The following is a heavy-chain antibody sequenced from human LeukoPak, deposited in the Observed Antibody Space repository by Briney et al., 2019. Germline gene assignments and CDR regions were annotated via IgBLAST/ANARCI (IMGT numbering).Heavy chain of an antibody. CDR2: IIPIFGTA. Sequence: SVKVSCKASGGTFSSYAISWVRQAPGQGLEWMGGIIPIFGTANYAQKFQGRVTITTDESTSTAYMELRSLRSDDTAVYYCARAGTAMAYNWFDPWGQGTLVTVSS. V-gene: IGHV1-69*05. D-gene: IGHD5-18*01. CDR3: ARAGTAMAYNWFDP. CDR1: GGTFSSYA. J-gene: IGHJ5*02.